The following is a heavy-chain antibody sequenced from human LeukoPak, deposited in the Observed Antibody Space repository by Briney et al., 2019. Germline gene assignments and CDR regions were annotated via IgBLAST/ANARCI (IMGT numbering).Heavy chain of an antibody. J-gene: IGHJ4*02. V-gene: IGHV3-23*01. CDR2: ISGSGGST. CDR3: AKAGSLAAYYYGSGSYEFDY. CDR1: GFTFSSYA. Sequence: GGSLRLSCAASGFTFSSYAMSWVRQAPGKGLEWVSAISGSGGSTYYADPVKGRFTISRDNSKNTLYLQMNSLRAEDTAVYYCAKAGSLAAYYYGSGSYEFDYWGQGTLVTVSS. D-gene: IGHD3-10*01.